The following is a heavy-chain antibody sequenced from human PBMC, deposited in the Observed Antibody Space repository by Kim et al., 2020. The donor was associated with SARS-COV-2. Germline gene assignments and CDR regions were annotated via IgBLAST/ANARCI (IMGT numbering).Heavy chain of an antibody. CDR1: GFTFTVSA. J-gene: IGHJ1*01. CDR3: AADSSGFPGFQH. D-gene: IGHD3-22*01. Sequence: SVKVSCKASGFTFTVSAVQWVRQARGQRLEWIGWIVLGSGETNYTQKFQERVTITRDMSTSTAYMELSSLRSEDTAVYYCAADSSGFPGFQHWGQGTLVSVSS. CDR2: IVLGSGET. V-gene: IGHV1-58*01.